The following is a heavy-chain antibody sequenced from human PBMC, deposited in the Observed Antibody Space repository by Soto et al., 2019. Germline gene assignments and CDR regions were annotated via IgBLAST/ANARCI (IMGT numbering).Heavy chain of an antibody. CDR3: ASGIQLWLRRINNGYSG. CDR2: IIPMFGTA. D-gene: IGHD5-18*01. V-gene: IGHV1-69*12. Sequence: QVQLVQSGAEVKKPESSVKVSCKAPGGTFSTYAISWVRQAPGQGLEWMGGIIPMFGTANYTQRFQDRVPITADESTKTVYMELSSLRSEDTAVYFCASGIQLWLRRINNGYSGWGQGTLVTVSS. CDR1: GGTFSTYA. J-gene: IGHJ4*02.